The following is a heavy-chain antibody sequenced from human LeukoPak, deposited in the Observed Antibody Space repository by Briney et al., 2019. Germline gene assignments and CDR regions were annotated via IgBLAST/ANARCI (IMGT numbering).Heavy chain of an antibody. CDR1: GYTFTSYG. V-gene: IGHV1-18*01. CDR3: ARDPRDIAAAGTFWFDP. D-gene: IGHD6-13*01. Sequence: ASVKVSCKASGYTFTSYGISWVRLAPGQGLEWMGWISAYNGNTNYAQKLQGRVTMTTDTSTSTAYMELRSLRSDDTAVYYCARDPRDIAAAGTFWFDPWGQGTLVTVSS. CDR2: ISAYNGNT. J-gene: IGHJ5*02.